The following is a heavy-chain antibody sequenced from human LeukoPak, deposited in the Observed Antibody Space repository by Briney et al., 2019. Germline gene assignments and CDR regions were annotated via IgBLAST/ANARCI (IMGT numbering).Heavy chain of an antibody. CDR3: AKDQVVPNYYYMDV. J-gene: IGHJ6*03. CDR2: IRYDGNNR. CDR1: GFTFSSYA. V-gene: IGHV3-30*02. Sequence: GGSLRLSRAASGFTFSSYAMSWVRQAPGKGLEWVAFIRYDGNNRYYADSVKGRFTISRDNSKNTLYLQMNSLRVEDTALYYCAKDQVVPNYYYMDVWGKGTTVTVSS. D-gene: IGHD2-15*01.